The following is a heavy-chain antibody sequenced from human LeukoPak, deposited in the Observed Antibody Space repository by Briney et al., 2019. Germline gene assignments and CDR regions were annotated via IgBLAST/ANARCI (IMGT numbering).Heavy chain of an antibody. D-gene: IGHD7-27*01. CDR1: GGTFSSYA. V-gene: IGHV1-69*13. CDR2: IIPIFGTA. Sequence: GASMTVSCTASGGTFSSYAISWVRQAPGQGLEWMGGIIPIFGTANYAQKFQGRVTITADESTSTAYMELSSLRSEDTAVYYCARAANWGIRYYFDYWGQGTLVTVSS. J-gene: IGHJ4*02. CDR3: ARAANWGIRYYFDY.